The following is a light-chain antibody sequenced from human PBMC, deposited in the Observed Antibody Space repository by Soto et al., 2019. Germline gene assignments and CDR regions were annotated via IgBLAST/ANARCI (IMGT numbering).Light chain of an antibody. CDR1: QTFSGH. CDR3: QQSYRIPPT. Sequence: DIQMTQSPSSLSASVGDTVTITCRANQTFSGHLNWYQQKPGKAPNLLIYGASFLQSGVPSRFSGSGSGTYFTLTISSLQPEDSSTYYCQQSYRIPPTFGQGTKVEI. J-gene: IGKJ2*01. CDR2: GAS. V-gene: IGKV1-39*01.